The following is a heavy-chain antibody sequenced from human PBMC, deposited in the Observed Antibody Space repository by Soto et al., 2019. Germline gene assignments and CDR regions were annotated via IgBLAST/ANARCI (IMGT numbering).Heavy chain of an antibody. J-gene: IGHJ4*02. CDR1: GYTFASYA. CDR2: ISAYNGNT. CDR3: ARDPPPPDY. V-gene: IGHV1-18*01. Sequence: QVQLVQSGAEVKKPGASVKVSCKASGYTFASYAISWMRQAPGQGLEWMGWISAYNGNTNYAQKHQGRVTMTTDTYTSTAYMELRSLTADDTAVYYCARDPPPPDYWGQGTLGTVSS.